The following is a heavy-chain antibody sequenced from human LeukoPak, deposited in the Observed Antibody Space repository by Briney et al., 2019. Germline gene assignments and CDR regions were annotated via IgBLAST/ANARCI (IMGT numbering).Heavy chain of an antibody. D-gene: IGHD3-3*01. CDR3: ARGGTDQYDFWSGFYYYYYYMDV. V-gene: IGHV1-8*03. Sequence: ASVKVSCKASGYTFTKYYIHWVRQATGQGLEWMGWMNPNSGNTGYAQKFQGRVTITRNTSISTAYMELSSLRSEDTAVYYCARGGTDQYDFWSGFYYYYYYMDVWGKGTTVTVSS. CDR2: MNPNSGNT. CDR1: GYTFTKYY. J-gene: IGHJ6*03.